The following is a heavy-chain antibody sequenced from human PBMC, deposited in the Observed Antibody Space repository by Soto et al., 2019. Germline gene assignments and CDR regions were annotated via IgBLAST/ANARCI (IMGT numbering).Heavy chain of an antibody. Sequence: QVQLQESGPGLVKPSQTLSLTCTVSGGSISSGGYYWSWIRQHPGKGLEWIGYIYYSGSTYYNPSRKSRVTISVDTSKNQFSLKLSSVTAADTAVYYCARVDSTRYYYYGMDVWGQGTTVTVSS. V-gene: IGHV4-31*03. D-gene: IGHD1-1*01. CDR2: IYYSGST. J-gene: IGHJ6*02. CDR1: GGSISSGGYY. CDR3: ARVDSTRYYYYGMDV.